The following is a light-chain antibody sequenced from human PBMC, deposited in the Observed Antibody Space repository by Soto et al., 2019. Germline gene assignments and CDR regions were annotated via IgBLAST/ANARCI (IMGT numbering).Light chain of an antibody. Sequence: ELTQSPPILSVSPGEVATLSCRTSQSVGTNLAWYQQKPGQAPRLLIYGASTRATGIPARFSGSGSGTEFTLTISSLQSEDFAVYYCQQRGNWPITFGQGTRLEI. V-gene: IGKV3-15*01. CDR3: QQRGNWPIT. J-gene: IGKJ5*01. CDR1: QSVGTN. CDR2: GAS.